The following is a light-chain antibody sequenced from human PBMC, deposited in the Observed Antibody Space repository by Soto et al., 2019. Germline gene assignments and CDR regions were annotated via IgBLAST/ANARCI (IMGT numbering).Light chain of an antibody. J-gene: IGKJ1*01. V-gene: IGKV3-20*01. CDR1: QSVSNNY. CDR2: GAP. CDR3: QQYGTSPWT. Sequence: EIVLTQSQGTLSFSPGERATHSCRASQSVSNNYLAWYHQKPGRAPRIVIYGAPSRDTGIPDRFSGSGSGEAFTLPISRLEPEDFAVYYCQQYGTSPWTFGQGTRVEIK.